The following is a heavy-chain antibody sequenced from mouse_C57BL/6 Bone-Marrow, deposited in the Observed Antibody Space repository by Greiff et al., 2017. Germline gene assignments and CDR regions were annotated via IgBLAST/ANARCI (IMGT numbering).Heavy chain of an antibody. D-gene: IGHD1-1*01. CDR3: ARFKGDYYGSSYYYFDY. V-gene: IGHV1-55*01. CDR2: IYPGSGST. J-gene: IGHJ2*01. Sequence: VKQRPGQGLEWIGDIYPGSGSTNYNEKFKSKATLTVDTSSSTAYMQLSSLTSEDSAVYYCARFKGDYYGSSYYYFDYWGQGTTLTVSS.